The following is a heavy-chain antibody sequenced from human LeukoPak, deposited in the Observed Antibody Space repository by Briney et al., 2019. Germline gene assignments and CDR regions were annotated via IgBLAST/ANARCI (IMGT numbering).Heavy chain of an antibody. CDR3: ARDGNGYSLPFDAFDI. CDR1: GGTFSSYT. J-gene: IGHJ3*02. Sequence: ASVKVSCKASGGTFSSYTISWVRQAPGQGLEWMGGIIPIFGTANYAQKFQGRVTITTDESTSTAYMELSSLRSEDTAVYYCARDGNGYSLPFDAFDIWGQGTMVTVSS. CDR2: IIPIFGTA. D-gene: IGHD5-24*01. V-gene: IGHV1-69*05.